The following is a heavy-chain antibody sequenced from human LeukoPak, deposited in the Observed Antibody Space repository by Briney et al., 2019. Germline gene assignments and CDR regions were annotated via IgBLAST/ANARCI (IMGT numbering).Heavy chain of an antibody. Sequence: GGSLRLSCAASGFTFSTYTMNWVRQAPGKGLEWVSSISSRSSYIYYADSVKGRFTISRDNAKNTLFLQMSSLRAEDTAVYFCAREILAPGKTHDYWGQGTLVTVSS. CDR2: ISSRSSYI. CDR1: GFTFSTYT. CDR3: AREILAPGKTHDY. J-gene: IGHJ4*02. V-gene: IGHV3-21*01.